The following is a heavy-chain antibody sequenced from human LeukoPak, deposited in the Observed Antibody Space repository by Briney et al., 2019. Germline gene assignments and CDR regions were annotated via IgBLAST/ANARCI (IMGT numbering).Heavy chain of an antibody. V-gene: IGHV4-31*03. CDR3: ARGDFAYYYYGMDV. D-gene: IGHD2-21*02. Sequence: PSETLSLTCTVSGGSISSGGYYWSWIRQHPGKGLEWIGYIYYSGGTYYNPSLKSRVTISVDTSKNQFSLKLSSVTAADTAVYYCARGDFAYYYYGMDVWGQGTTVTVSS. CDR2: IYYSGGT. J-gene: IGHJ6*02. CDR1: GGSISSGGYY.